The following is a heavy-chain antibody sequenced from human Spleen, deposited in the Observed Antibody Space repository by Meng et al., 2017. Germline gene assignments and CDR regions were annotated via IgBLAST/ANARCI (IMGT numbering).Heavy chain of an antibody. V-gene: IGHV1-69*05. J-gene: IGHJ6*02. Sequence: SVKVSCKPSGYNFPDYYIHWVRRAPGQGLEWMGGIIPIFGTSNYAQKFQGRVTITTDESTSTDYMELSSLRSDDTAVYYCARGVMVSGFYYGMDVWGQGTTVTVSS. D-gene: IGHD3-10*01. CDR3: ARGVMVSGFYYGMDV. CDR2: IIPIFGTS. CDR1: GYNFPDYY.